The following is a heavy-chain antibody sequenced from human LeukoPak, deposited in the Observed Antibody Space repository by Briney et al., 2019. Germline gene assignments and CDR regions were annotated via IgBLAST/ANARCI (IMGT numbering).Heavy chain of an antibody. CDR3: ARAQGSYYHYYMDV. CDR1: RGTFSSYA. CDR2: IIPIFGTT. Sequence: SVKVSCKASRGTFSSYAISWVRQAPGQGLEWMGGIIPIFGTTNYAQKFQGRVTMTRDMSTSTVNMELSSLRSEDTAVYYCARAQGSYYHYYMDVWGKGTTVTVSS. J-gene: IGHJ6*03. V-gene: IGHV1-69*05. D-gene: IGHD1-26*01.